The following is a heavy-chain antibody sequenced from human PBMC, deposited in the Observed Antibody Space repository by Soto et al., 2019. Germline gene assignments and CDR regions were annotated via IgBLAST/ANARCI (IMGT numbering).Heavy chain of an antibody. CDR1: GGSISSYY. D-gene: IGHD6-19*01. J-gene: IGHJ3*02. CDR2: ISYSGST. CDR3: AREGVSVAGKKAPDAFDN. Sequence: SETLSLTCTVSGGSISSYYWSWIRQPPGKGLEWIGDISYSGSTNYNPSLKSRVTISVDTYKNQFSLKLSTVPAADTAVYYCAREGVSVAGKKAPDAFDNWGQGTMVTVSS. V-gene: IGHV4-59*01.